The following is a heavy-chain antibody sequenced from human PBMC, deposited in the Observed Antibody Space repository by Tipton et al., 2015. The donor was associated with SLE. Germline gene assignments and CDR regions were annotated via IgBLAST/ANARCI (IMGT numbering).Heavy chain of an antibody. CDR3: ARDSSPTYYYDSSGYYHDY. D-gene: IGHD3-22*01. CDR2: ISSSSSYT. V-gene: IGHV3-11*05. J-gene: IGHJ4*02. Sequence: SLRLSCAASGFTFSDYYMSWIRQAPGKGLEWASYISSSSSYTNYADSVKGRFTISRDNAKNSLYLQMNSLRAEDTAVYYCARDSSPTYYYDSSGYYHDYWGQGTLVTVSS. CDR1: GFTFSDYY.